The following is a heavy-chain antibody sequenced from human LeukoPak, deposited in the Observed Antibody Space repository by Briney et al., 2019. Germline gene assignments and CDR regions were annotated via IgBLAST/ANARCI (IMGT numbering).Heavy chain of an antibody. D-gene: IGHD4-17*01. CDR3: ARLGATTVTTLY. Sequence: SETLSLTCAVSGYSISSSNWWGWIRQPPGKGLEWIGYIYYSGSTYYNPSLKSRVTISVDTSKNQFSLKLSSVTAADTAVYYCARLGATTVTTLYWGQGTLVTVSS. J-gene: IGHJ4*02. CDR1: GYSISSSNW. CDR2: IYYSGST. V-gene: IGHV4-28*01.